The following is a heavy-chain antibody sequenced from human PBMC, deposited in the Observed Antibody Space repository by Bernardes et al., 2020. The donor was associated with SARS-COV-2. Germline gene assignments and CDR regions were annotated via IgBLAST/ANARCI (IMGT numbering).Heavy chain of an antibody. J-gene: IGHJ4*02. Sequence: ASVKVSCKASGYTFTTFGISWVRQAPGQGLEWMGWINTYNGNTNYAQRLQGRVTMTTDTSTSTAYMELRSLRSDDTAVYFCARDLLTVTGDYWGQGTLVTVSS. D-gene: IGHD4-17*01. CDR1: GYTFTTFG. CDR3: ARDLLTVTGDY. CDR2: INTYNGNT. V-gene: IGHV1-18*01.